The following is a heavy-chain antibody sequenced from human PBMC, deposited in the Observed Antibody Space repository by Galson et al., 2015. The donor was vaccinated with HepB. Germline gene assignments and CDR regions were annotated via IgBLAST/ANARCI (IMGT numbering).Heavy chain of an antibody. V-gene: IGHV4-61*01. D-gene: IGHD5-18*01. CDR3: ARLHSPNWFDP. Sequence: ETLSLTCTVSGGPVASGTYYWSWIRQPPGKGLEFIGYIYYSGSTKYNPSLKSRVTISVDTSKNQFSLKLSSVTAADTAMYYCARLHSPNWFDPWGQGILVTVSS. CDR1: GGPVASGTYY. J-gene: IGHJ5*02. CDR2: IYYSGST.